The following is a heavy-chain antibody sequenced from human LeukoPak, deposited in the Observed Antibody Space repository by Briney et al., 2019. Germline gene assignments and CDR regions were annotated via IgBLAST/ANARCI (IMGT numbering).Heavy chain of an antibody. D-gene: IGHD1-26*01. Sequence: SQTLSLTCTVSGGSISSGEYYWSWLRQPPGKGREWVGYIYYSGSTYYNPSLKSRVTISVDTSKNQFSLKLSSVTAADTAVYYCARDLEAIDGSSHDAFEIWGQGTMVTVSS. CDR3: ARDLEAIDGSSHDAFEI. V-gene: IGHV4-30-4*08. CDR2: IYYSGST. J-gene: IGHJ3*02. CDR1: GGSISSGEYY.